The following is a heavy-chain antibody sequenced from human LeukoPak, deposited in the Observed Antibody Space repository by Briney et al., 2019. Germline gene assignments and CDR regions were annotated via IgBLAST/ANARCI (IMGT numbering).Heavy chain of an antibody. D-gene: IGHD4-17*01. CDR3: ARYDYGDYVVDY. Sequence: GGSLRLSCAASGFTFSSYEMNWVRQAPGKGLEWVSYISSSGRTKYYADSVKGRFTISRDNAKNSLYLQMNSLRAEDTAVYYCARYDYGDYVVDYWGQGTQVTVSS. CDR1: GFTFSSYE. J-gene: IGHJ4*02. V-gene: IGHV3-48*03. CDR2: ISSSGRTK.